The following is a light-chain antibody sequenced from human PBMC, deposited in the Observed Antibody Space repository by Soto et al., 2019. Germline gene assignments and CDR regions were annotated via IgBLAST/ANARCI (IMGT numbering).Light chain of an antibody. V-gene: IGLV1-40*01. CDR2: ANI. CDR3: QSYDSSLSAWV. Sequence: QSVLTQPPSVSWAPGQRVTISCTGSSSNIGAGYDVQWYQQIPGTAPKLLIYANIKRPSGVPDRFSGSKSGTSASLAITGLQAEDEADYYCQSYDSSLSAWVFGGGTQLTVL. CDR1: SSNIGAGYD. J-gene: IGLJ3*02.